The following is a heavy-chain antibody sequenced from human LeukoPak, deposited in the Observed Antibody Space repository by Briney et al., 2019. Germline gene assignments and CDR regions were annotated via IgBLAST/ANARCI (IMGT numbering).Heavy chain of an antibody. CDR1: GYTLTELT. D-gene: IGHD5-24*01. V-gene: IGHV1-24*01. J-gene: IGHJ4*02. CDR2: FDPEDGET. CDR3: AATFNSLQNYFDY. Sequence: ASVKVSCKVSGYTLTELTMHWVRQAPGKGLEWMGGFDPEDGETIYAQKFQGRVTMTEDTSTDTAYMELSSLRSEDTAVYYCAATFNSLQNYFDYWGQGTLVTVSS.